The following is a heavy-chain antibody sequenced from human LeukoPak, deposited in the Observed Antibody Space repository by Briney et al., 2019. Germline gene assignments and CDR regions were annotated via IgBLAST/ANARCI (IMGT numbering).Heavy chain of an antibody. J-gene: IGHJ4*02. V-gene: IGHV3-23*01. CDR2: IGGSGTRT. D-gene: IGHD2-2*03. CDR3: AKDSHWILFDD. CDR1: GFTFSSYA. Sequence: GGSLRLSCAASGFTFSSYAMTWVRQAPGKGLEWVSGIGGSGTRTYYADSVKGRFTISRDNSKNTLYLQMDSLRDEDAAVYYCAKDSHWILFDDWGQGTLVTVSS.